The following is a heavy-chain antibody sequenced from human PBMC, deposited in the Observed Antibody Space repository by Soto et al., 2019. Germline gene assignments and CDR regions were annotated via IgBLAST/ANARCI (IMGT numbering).Heavy chain of an antibody. D-gene: IGHD2-15*01. V-gene: IGHV1-69*13. CDR3: ARGYCSGGSCYPPRDAFDI. CDR2: IIPIFGTA. J-gene: IGHJ3*02. CDR1: GGTFSSYA. Sequence: ASVKVSCKASGGTFSSYAISWVRQAPGQGLEWMGGIIPIFGTANYAQKFQGRVTITADESTSTAYMELSSLRSEDTAVYYCARGYCSGGSCYPPRDAFDIWGQGTMVTVS.